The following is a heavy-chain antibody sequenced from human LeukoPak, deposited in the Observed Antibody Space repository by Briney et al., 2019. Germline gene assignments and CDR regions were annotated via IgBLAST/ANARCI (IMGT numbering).Heavy chain of an antibody. V-gene: IGHV4-31*03. J-gene: IGHJ6*02. CDR3: AAHLGRRTGMDV. CDR2: IYYSGST. Sequence: SETLSLTCTVSGGSISSGGYYWSWIRQHPGKGLEWIGYIYYSGSTYYNPSLKGRVTISVDTSKYQFSLKLSSVTAADTAVYYCAAHLGRRTGMDVWGQGTTVTVSS. CDR1: GGSISSGGYY.